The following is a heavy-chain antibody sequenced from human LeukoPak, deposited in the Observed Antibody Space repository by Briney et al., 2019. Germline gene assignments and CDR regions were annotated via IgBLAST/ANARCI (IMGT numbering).Heavy chain of an antibody. CDR2: INHSGST. D-gene: IGHD6-13*01. V-gene: IGHV4-34*01. J-gene: IGHJ3*01. CDR1: GGSFSGHY. Sequence: SETLSLTCAVYGGSFSGHYWTWIRQPPGKGLEWIGEINHSGSTNYNPSLKSRVTIAVDPSKNQFSLKVRSVTVADTAVYYCARVHQQLALYAFDFWGHGTPVTVSS. CDR3: ARVHQQLALYAFDF.